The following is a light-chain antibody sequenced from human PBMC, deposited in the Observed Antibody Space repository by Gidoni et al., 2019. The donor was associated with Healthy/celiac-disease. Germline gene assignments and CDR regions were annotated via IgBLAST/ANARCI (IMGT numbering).Light chain of an antibody. CDR3: CSYAGSSTFHVV. CDR2: EVS. Sequence: QPASVSGSPGQSIPISCTGTSSDVGSYNLVSWYQQQPGKAPKLMIYEVSKRPSGVSNRFSGSKSGNTASLTISGLQAEDEADYYCCSYAGSSTFHVVFGGGTKLTVL. CDR1: SSDVGSYNL. V-gene: IGLV2-23*02. J-gene: IGLJ2*01.